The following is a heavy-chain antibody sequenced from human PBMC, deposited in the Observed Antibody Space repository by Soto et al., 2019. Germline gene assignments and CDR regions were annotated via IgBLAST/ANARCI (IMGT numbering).Heavy chain of an antibody. Sequence: SETLSLTCAVYGGSFSGYYWSWIRQPPGKGLEWIGEINHSGSTNYNPSLKSRVTISVDTSKNQFSLKLSSVTAADTAVYYCARGRWLRSRVHYFDYWGQGTLVTVSS. V-gene: IGHV4-34*01. CDR3: ARGRWLRSRVHYFDY. J-gene: IGHJ4*02. D-gene: IGHD5-12*01. CDR2: INHSGST. CDR1: GGSFSGYY.